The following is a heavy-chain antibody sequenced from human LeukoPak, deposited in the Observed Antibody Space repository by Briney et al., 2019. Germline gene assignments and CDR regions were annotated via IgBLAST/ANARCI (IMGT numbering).Heavy chain of an antibody. Sequence: ASVKVSCKASGGTFSSYAISWVRLAPGQGLEWMGGIIPIFGTANYAQKFQGRVTITADESTSTAYMELSSLRSEDTAVYYCAGGGAYYYDSSGYLPHWGQGTLVTVSS. CDR1: GGTFSSYA. CDR3: AGGGAYYYDSSGYLPH. D-gene: IGHD3-22*01. J-gene: IGHJ4*02. V-gene: IGHV1-69*13. CDR2: IIPIFGTA.